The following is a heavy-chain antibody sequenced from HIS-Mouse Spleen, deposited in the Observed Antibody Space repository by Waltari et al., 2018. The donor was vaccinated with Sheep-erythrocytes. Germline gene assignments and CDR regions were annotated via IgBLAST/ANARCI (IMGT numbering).Heavy chain of an antibody. CDR2: IIPILGIA. CDR3: AQTGATTPHFDY. V-gene: IGHV1-69*04. Sequence: QVQLVQSGAEVKKPGSSVKVSCKASGGTCSSYAISWVRQAPGQGLEWMGRIIPILGIANYAQKFQGRVTITADKSTSTAYMELSSLRSEDTAVYYCAQTGATTPHFDYWGKGTLVTVSS. D-gene: IGHD1-26*01. CDR1: GGTCSSYA. J-gene: IGHJ4*02.